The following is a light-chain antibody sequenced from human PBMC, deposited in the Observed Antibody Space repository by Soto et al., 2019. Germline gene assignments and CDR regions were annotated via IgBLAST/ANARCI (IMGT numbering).Light chain of an antibody. CDR2: DTF. V-gene: IGKV3D-11*01. Sequence: IVLTQSPASLSVSPGERATLSCRASQDIGTYLAWYQQKPGQAPRLIIYDTFNRASVVPDTFSGSGSGTVFTLTVSNVAPDDSAIYYCQQRRTWPLTFGGGTKVEIK. CDR1: QDIGTY. CDR3: QQRRTWPLT. J-gene: IGKJ4*01.